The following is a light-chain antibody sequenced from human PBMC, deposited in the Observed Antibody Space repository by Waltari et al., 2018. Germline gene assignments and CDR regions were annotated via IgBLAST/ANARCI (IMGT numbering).Light chain of an antibody. J-gene: IGKJ2*01. V-gene: IGKV4-1*01. CDR3: QQYYSIPPT. Sequence: DIVMPQSPDSLAVSLGETATLNCKSSPNLLYSSNNKNYLAWYQQKPGQPPKLLIYWASTRDSGVPDRFRGSGSGTDFTLTISSLQAEDVAVYYCQQYYSIPPTFGQGTKLEIK. CDR1: PNLLYSSNNKNY. CDR2: WAS.